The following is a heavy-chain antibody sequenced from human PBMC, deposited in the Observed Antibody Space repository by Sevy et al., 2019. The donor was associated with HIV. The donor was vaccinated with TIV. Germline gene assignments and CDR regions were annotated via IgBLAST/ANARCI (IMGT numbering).Heavy chain of an antibody. D-gene: IGHD1-26*01. J-gene: IGHJ4*02. CDR1: GGSITSLY. CDR3: AGENAWGRGYS. Sequence: SETLSLTCTVSGGSITSLYWNWIRQPPGKGLEWIANINYNGHINYNPSLKSRGTLSLDTSKNQLSLRLSSVTAADTAMYYCAGENAWGRGYSWGQGTLVTVSS. CDR2: INYNGHI. V-gene: IGHV4-59*08.